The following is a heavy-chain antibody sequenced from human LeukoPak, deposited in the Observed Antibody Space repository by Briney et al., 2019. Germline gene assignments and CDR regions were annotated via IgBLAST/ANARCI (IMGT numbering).Heavy chain of an antibody. CDR2: ISSSSSYI. V-gene: IGHV3-21*01. CDR3: ARVCGDCFDAFDI. CDR1: GFTFSSYS. Sequence: GGSLRLSCAASGFTFSSYSMNWVRQAPGKGLEWVSSISSSSSYIYYADSVKGRFTTSRDNAKNSLYLQMNSLRAEDTAVYYCARVCGDCFDAFDIWGQGTMVTVSS. D-gene: IGHD2-21*02. J-gene: IGHJ3*02.